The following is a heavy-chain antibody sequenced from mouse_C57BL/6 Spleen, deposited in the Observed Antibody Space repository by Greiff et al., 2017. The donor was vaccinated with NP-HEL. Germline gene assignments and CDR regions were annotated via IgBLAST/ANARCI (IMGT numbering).Heavy chain of an antibody. V-gene: IGHV1-69*01. CDR3: ARRWGLPYLDY. J-gene: IGHJ2*01. D-gene: IGHD2-2*01. Sequence: QVQLQQPGAELVMPGASVKLSCKASGYTFTSYWMHWVKQRPGQGLEWIGEIDPSDSYTNYNQKFKGKSTLTVDKSSSTAYMQSSSLTSEDSAVYYCARRWGLPYLDYWGQGTTLTVSS. CDR2: IDPSDSYT. CDR1: GYTFTSYW.